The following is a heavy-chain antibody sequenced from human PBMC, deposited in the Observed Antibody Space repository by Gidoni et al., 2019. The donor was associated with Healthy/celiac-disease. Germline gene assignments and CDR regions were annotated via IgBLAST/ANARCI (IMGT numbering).Heavy chain of an antibody. D-gene: IGHD2-21*02. J-gene: IGHJ3*02. CDR2: ISGSGGST. V-gene: IGHV3-23*01. Sequence: EVQLLESGGGLVQPGGSLRLSCAASGFTFSSYAMSWVRQAPGKGLEWVSAISGSGGSTYYADSVKGRFTISRDNSKNTLYLQMNSLRAEDTAVYYCAKGVYCGGDCSKRGAFDIWGQGTMVTVSS. CDR1: GFTFSSYA. CDR3: AKGVYCGGDCSKRGAFDI.